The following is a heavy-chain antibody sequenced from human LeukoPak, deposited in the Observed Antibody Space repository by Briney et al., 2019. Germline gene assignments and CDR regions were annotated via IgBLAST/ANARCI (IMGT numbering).Heavy chain of an antibody. V-gene: IGHV3-7*03. CDR1: GFSFNAYW. J-gene: IGHJ3*02. Sequence: GGSLRLSCAASGFSFNAYWMAWVRQAPGTGLEWVANINPAGSETFHVDPVKGRFSISRDHAKNLVYLQMNSLRAEDTAVYYCAKPYSSSGSYYNIAFDIWGQGTMVTVSS. D-gene: IGHD3-10*01. CDR2: INPAGSET. CDR3: AKPYSSSGSYYNIAFDI.